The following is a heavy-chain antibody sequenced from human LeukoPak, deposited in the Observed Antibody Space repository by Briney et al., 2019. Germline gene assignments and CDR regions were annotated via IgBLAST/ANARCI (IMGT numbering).Heavy chain of an antibody. J-gene: IGHJ3*02. V-gene: IGHV1-18*01. CDR1: GYTFTSYG. D-gene: IGHD3-3*01. Sequence: GASVTVSCKASGYTFTSYGISWVRQAPGQGLEWMGWISAYNGNTNYAQKLQGRVTMTTDTSASTAYMELRSLRSDDTAVYYCARENYYDFWSGLKLDAFDIWGQGTMVTVSS. CDR2: ISAYNGNT. CDR3: ARENYYDFWSGLKLDAFDI.